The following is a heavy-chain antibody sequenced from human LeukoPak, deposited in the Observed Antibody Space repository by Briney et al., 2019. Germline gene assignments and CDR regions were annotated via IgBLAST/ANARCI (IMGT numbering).Heavy chain of an antibody. CDR1: GGSFSGYY. Sequence: SETLSLTCDVYGGSFSGYYWSWIRQPPGEGLEWIGEINHSGSTNYNPSLKSRVTISVDTSKNQFSLKLSSVTAADTAVYYCARLSYDSSGYHDYFDYWGQGTLVTVSS. CDR3: ARLSYDSSGYHDYFDY. D-gene: IGHD3-22*01. CDR2: INHSGST. J-gene: IGHJ4*02. V-gene: IGHV4-34*01.